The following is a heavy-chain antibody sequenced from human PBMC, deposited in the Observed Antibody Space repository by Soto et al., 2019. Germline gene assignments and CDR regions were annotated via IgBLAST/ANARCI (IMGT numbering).Heavy chain of an antibody. J-gene: IGHJ4*01. V-gene: IGHV3-7*01. CDR3: ARVSGYGSGASVNHYLAY. CDR1: GFTFGSYW. Sequence: EVQRVESGGGVVQPGGSLRLSCAASGFTFGSYWMSWVRQAPGTGREGLATIKMDASEKKYVDSVKGRFTMSRDNAKNSRYLHMDSLRAEDTAVYYCARVSGYGSGASVNHYLAYWGHGTLVTVSS. D-gene: IGHD3-10*01. CDR2: IKMDASEK.